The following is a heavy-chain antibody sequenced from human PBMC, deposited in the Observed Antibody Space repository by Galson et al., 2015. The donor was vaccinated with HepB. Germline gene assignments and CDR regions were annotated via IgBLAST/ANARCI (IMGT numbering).Heavy chain of an antibody. V-gene: IGHV3-15*01. CDR3: ASVGGYSPFH. CDR1: GFTFSNAW. Sequence: SLRLSCAASGFTFSNAWMSWVRQAPGKGLEYVGRIKRKTDGGTSDYAAFVKGRFTISRDDSKNTLYPEMNSLQSEDTAVYYCASVGGYSPFHWGQGTLVTVSS. D-gene: IGHD5-18*01. CDR2: IKRKTDGGTS. J-gene: IGHJ4*02.